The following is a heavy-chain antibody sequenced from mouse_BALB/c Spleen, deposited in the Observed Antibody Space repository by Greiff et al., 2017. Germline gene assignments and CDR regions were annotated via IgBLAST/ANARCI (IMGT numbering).Heavy chain of an antibody. J-gene: IGHJ2*01. Sequence: QVQLQQSGAELARPGASVKLSCKASGYTFTSYWMQWVKQRPGQGLEWIGAIYPGDGDTRYTQKFKGKATLTADKSSSTAYMQLSSLASEDSAVYYCARLREDWSYFDYWGQGTTLTVSS. CDR3: ARLREDWSYFDY. CDR2: IYPGDGDT. D-gene: IGHD4-1*01. CDR1: GYTFTSYW. V-gene: IGHV1-87*01.